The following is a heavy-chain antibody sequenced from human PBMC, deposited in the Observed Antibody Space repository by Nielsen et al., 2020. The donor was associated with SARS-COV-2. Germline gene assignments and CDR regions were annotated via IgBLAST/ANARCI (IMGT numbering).Heavy chain of an antibody. CDR3: ARGQGYCSGGSCSDY. Sequence: GSLRLSCTVSGGSISSGGYYWSWIRQPPGKGLEWIGEINHSGSTNYNPSLKSRVTISVDTSKNQFSLKLSSVTAADTAVYYCARGQGYCSGGSCSDYWGQGTLVTVSS. V-gene: IGHV4-39*07. CDR1: GGSISSGGYY. J-gene: IGHJ4*02. D-gene: IGHD2-15*01. CDR2: INHSGST.